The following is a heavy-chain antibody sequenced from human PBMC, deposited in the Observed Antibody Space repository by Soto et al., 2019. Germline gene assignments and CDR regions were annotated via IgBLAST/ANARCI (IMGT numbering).Heavy chain of an antibody. D-gene: IGHD5-12*01. Sequence: PGLSLRLSCAASGFTFSRYGMHWVGQEPGKGLEWVAVISYDGSNQYYADSVKGRFTISRDNSKNTLYLQMKSLRAEDTAVYYCEKARAVGGYDPQYYFYYWGQGTRVTISS. CDR2: ISYDGSNQ. V-gene: IGHV3-30*18. CDR1: GFTFSRYG. J-gene: IGHJ4*02. CDR3: EKARAVGGYDPQYYFYY.